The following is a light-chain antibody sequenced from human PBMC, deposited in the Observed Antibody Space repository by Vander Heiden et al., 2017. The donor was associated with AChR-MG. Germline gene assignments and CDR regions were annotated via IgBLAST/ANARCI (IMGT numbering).Light chain of an antibody. CDR3: STWDDSLNGPV. CDR2: ANN. V-gene: IGLV1-44*01. J-gene: IGLJ3*02. Sequence: QSVLTQPPAASGTPGQRVSLPCSGSRSNIGDNSLHWYQQLPGTPPKLLISANNRRPSVVPDLSSGSTSGTSASLAISGLQSEDEGDYYCSTWDDSLNGPVFGGGTKVTVL. CDR1: RSNIGDNS.